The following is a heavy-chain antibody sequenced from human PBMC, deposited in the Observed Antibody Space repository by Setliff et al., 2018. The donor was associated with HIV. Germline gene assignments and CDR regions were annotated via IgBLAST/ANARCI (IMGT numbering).Heavy chain of an antibody. D-gene: IGHD2-15*01. V-gene: IGHV1-46*01. Sequence: ASVKVSCKASGYTFTTQYIHWVRQGPGQGLEWMGIINPRTGNTAYAQNFQGRVTMTRDTSTSTVYMELRSLRSEDAAMYYCVREARGGYFDYWGQGTLVTVSS. CDR3: VREARGGYFDY. J-gene: IGHJ4*02. CDR2: INPRTGNT. CDR1: GYTFTTQY.